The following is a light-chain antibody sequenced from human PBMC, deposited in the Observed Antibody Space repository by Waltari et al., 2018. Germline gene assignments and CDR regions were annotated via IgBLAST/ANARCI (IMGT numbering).Light chain of an antibody. CDR1: SSAVGGYNY. J-gene: IGLJ3*02. Sequence: QSALTQPASVSGSPGQSITISCTGASSAVGGYNYVSWYQQHPGKAPKLRIYDVNKRPSGVSNRFSGSKSRNTASLTISGLQAEDEADYYCNSYTSTSTWVFGGGTKLTVL. V-gene: IGLV2-14*03. CDR3: NSYTSTSTWV. CDR2: DVN.